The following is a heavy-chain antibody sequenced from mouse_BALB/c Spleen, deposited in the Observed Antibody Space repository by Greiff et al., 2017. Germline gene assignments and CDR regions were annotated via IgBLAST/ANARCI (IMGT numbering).Heavy chain of an antibody. CDR3: AIHGDYDLFYAMDY. V-gene: IGHV5-12-2*01. J-gene: IGHJ4*01. Sequence: EVQVVESGGGLVQPGGSLKLSCAASGFSFSSYTMSWVRQTPEKRLEWVAYISNGGGSTYYPDTVKGRFTISRDNAKNTLYLQMSSLKSEDTAMYYCAIHGDYDLFYAMDYWGQGTSVTVSS. D-gene: IGHD2-4*01. CDR2: ISNGGGST. CDR1: GFSFSSYT.